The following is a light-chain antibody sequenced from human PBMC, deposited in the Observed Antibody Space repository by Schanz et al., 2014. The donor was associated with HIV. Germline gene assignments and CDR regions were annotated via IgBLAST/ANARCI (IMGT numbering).Light chain of an antibody. Sequence: EIVMTQSPGTLSVSPGERATLSCRASQTVSNNLAWYQQKPGQAPSLLIYGASSRAAGIPDRFSGSGSGTDFTLSISRLEPEDFAVYYCQQYGSSFGPGTKVEIK. CDR2: GAS. CDR3: QQYGSS. J-gene: IGKJ3*01. CDR1: QTVSNN. V-gene: IGKV3-20*01.